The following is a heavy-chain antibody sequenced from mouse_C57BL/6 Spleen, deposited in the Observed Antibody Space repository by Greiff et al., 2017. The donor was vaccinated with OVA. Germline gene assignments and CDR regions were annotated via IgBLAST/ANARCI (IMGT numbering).Heavy chain of an antibody. CDR1: GYTFTDYE. D-gene: IGHD1-1*01. Sequence: VQLLQSGAELVRPGASVTLSCTASGYTFTDYEMHWVKQTPVHGLEWIGAIDPETGGTAYNPKFKGKAILTADKSSSTAYMELRRLTSEDSAVYYCTRAYYYGSSPHFDYWGQGTTLTVSS. CDR2: IDPETGGT. CDR3: TRAYYYGSSPHFDY. V-gene: IGHV1-15*01. J-gene: IGHJ2*01.